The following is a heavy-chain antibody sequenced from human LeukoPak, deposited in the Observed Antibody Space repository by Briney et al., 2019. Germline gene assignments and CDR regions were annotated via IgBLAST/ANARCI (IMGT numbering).Heavy chain of an antibody. D-gene: IGHD4/OR15-4a*01. CDR1: GVTFDDYA. J-gene: IGHJ4*02. Sequence: GGSLRLSCAASGVTFDDYAMHWVRQAPGKGLEWVSGISWNSGSIGYADCVKGRFTISRDNAKNSLYLQMNSLRAEDTALYYCAKAFRAKDDYWGQGTLVTVSS. CDR3: AKAFRAKDDY. CDR2: ISWNSGSI. V-gene: IGHV3-9*01.